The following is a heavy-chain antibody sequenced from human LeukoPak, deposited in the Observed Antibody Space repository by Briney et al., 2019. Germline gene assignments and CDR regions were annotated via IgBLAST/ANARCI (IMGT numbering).Heavy chain of an antibody. D-gene: IGHD5-18*01. V-gene: IGHV3-21*01. CDR3: ARGQLWQTGWFDH. CDR1: GFTFSDYS. J-gene: IGHJ5*02. CDR2: ISSTSSYI. Sequence: PGGSLRLSCAASGFTFSDYSMHWVRQAPGKGLEWDSCISSTSSYIYYADSVRGRFTISRDNAKNSLYLQMNSLRAEDTAVYYCARGQLWQTGWFDHWGQGTLVTVSS.